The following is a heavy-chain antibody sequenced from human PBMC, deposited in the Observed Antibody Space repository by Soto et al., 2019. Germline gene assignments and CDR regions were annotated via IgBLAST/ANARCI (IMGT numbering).Heavy chain of an antibody. CDR1: GFSFSSYT. Sequence: RRLSCTASGFSFSSYTMNWVRQAPGKGLQWVASITNRGTHTYSADSVKSRFTISRDNDKNSLYLQMNNLRAEDTATYYCTRAHEVAWFDSWGLGTLVTVSS. J-gene: IGHJ5*01. CDR2: ITNRGTHT. D-gene: IGHD2-15*01. V-gene: IGHV3-21*06. CDR3: TRAHEVAWFDS.